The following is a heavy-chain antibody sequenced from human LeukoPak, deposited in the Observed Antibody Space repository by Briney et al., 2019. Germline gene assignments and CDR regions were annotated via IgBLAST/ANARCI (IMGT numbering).Heavy chain of an antibody. CDR2: ITSGNYI. CDR1: GYTFSSYS. CDR3: ARGYSYGVDAFHI. V-gene: IGHV3-21*01. Sequence: GGSLRLSCAASGYTFSSYSMNWVRQAPGKGLEWVSSITSGNYIYYADSLKGRFTISRDNAKNSLSLQMNSLRAEDTAVYYCARGYSYGVDAFHIWGQGTMVTVSS. J-gene: IGHJ3*02. D-gene: IGHD5-18*01.